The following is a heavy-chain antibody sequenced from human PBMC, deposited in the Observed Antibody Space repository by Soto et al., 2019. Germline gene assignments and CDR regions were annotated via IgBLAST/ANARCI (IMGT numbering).Heavy chain of an antibody. Sequence: RRLSCAASGFIVSRNYMSWVRQAPGKGLEWVSVIYSSGTTYYADSVKGRFTISRDNSKNTLYLQMNSLRAEDTAVYYCARGIAVAGFYFDFWGQGTLVTVSS. D-gene: IGHD6-19*01. J-gene: IGHJ4*02. CDR3: ARGIAVAGFYFDF. CDR2: IYSSGTT. V-gene: IGHV3-53*01. CDR1: GFIVSRNY.